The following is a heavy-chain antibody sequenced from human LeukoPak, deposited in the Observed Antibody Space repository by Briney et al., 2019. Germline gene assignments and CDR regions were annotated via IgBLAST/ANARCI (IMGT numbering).Heavy chain of an antibody. V-gene: IGHV3-30*18. Sequence: PGGSLRLSCAASGFTFSSYWMSWVRQAPGKGLEWVALISSDGSNRIYADSVKGRFSISRDNPKNTLYLQVNSLRIEDTAVYYCAKDFRVAEELWFGELWNAFDIWGQGIRVAVSS. J-gene: IGHJ3*02. CDR3: AKDFRVAEELWFGELWNAFDI. CDR2: ISSDGSNR. CDR1: GFTFSSYW. D-gene: IGHD3-10*01.